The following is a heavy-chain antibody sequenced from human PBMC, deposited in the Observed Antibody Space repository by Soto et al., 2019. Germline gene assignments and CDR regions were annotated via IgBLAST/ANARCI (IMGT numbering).Heavy chain of an antibody. CDR1: GFTFDDSA. CDR2: ISWNGDRI. Sequence: ESGGGLVQPGRSLRLSCSASGFTFDDSAMHWVRQAPGKGLEWVSGISWNGDRIEYADSVKGRFTISRDNAKNSLYLQANSLRVDDTAVYYCAKETQSNLGTGGFDSWGQGTLVTVSS. CDR3: AKETQSNLGTGGFDS. J-gene: IGHJ4*02. V-gene: IGHV3-9*01. D-gene: IGHD7-27*01.